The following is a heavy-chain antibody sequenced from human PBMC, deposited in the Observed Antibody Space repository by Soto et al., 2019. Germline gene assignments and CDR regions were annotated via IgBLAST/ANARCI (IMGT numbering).Heavy chain of an antibody. CDR1: GYSFTSTY. V-gene: IGHV1-46*01. D-gene: IGHD2-21*02. J-gene: IGHJ4*02. Sequence: QVQLVQSGAEGKKPGASVRISCRASGYSFTSTYVHWVRQAPGQGPEWMGIINPAGGTTYYAQKFQGRLTITSDTPTDTVFMVLNDLTSEDTAVYFCALKVVTYYDNWGQGTLLTVSS. CDR2: INPAGGTT. CDR3: ALKVVTYYDN.